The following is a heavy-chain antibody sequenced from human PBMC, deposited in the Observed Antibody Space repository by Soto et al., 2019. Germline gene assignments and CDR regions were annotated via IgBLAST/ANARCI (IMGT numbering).Heavy chain of an antibody. V-gene: IGHV1-2*02. CDR2: INPNSGGT. CDR1: GYTFTGYC. CDR3: ATEWVMTTVNDYYYYGMDV. J-gene: IGHJ6*02. Sequence: ASVKVSCKASGYTFTGYCMHWVRQAPGQGLEWMGWINPNSGGTNYAQKFQGRVTMTRDTSISTAYMELSRLRSDDTAVYYCATEWVMTTVNDYYYYGMDVWGQGTTVTVSS. D-gene: IGHD4-17*01.